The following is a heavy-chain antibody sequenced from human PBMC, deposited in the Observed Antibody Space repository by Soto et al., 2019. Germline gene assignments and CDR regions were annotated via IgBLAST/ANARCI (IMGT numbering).Heavy chain of an antibody. CDR2: ISAHNGDT. V-gene: IGHV1-18*04. Sequence: QVQLVQSGAEVKKPGASVKVSCKASGYTFPTYGINWVRQAPGQGLEWMGWISAHNGDTKYAQSLQGRVTMTTDTSTSTAYMELWSLRSDDTAIYCCARDRGIHCSSAACYTRGMDVWGQGTTVTVS. CDR3: ARDRGIHCSSAACYTRGMDV. D-gene: IGHD2-2*02. J-gene: IGHJ6*02. CDR1: GYTFPTYG.